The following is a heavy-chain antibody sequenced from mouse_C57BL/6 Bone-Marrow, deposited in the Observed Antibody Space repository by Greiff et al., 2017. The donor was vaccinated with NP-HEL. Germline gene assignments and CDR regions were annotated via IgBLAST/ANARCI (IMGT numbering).Heavy chain of an antibody. J-gene: IGHJ1*03. CDR1: GYTFTSYG. Sequence: QVQLKESGAELARPGASVKLSCKASGYTFTSYGISWVKQRTGQGLEWIGEIYPRSGNTYYNEKFKGKATLTADKSSSTAYMELRSLTSEDSAVYFCAREVSFSYLYFYVWGTGTTVTVSS. V-gene: IGHV1-81*01. CDR3: AREVSFSYLYFYV. CDR2: IYPRSGNT. D-gene: IGHD6-2*01.